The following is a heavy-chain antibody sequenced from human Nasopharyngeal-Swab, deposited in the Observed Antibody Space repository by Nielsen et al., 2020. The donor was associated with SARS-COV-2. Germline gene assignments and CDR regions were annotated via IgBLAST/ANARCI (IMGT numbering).Heavy chain of an antibody. Sequence: GGSLRLSGAASGFTFSGSAMHWVRQASGKGLEWVGRIRSKANSYATAYAASVKGRFTISRDDSKNTAYLQMNSLKTEDTAVYYCTRRPLTPANGMDVWGQGTTVTVSS. D-gene: IGHD1-14*01. CDR3: TRRPLTPANGMDV. CDR1: GFTFSGSA. V-gene: IGHV3-73*01. J-gene: IGHJ6*02. CDR2: IRSKANSYAT.